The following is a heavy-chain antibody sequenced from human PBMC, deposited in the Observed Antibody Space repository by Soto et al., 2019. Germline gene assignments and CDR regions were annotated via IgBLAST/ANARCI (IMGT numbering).Heavy chain of an antibody. J-gene: IGHJ4*02. Sequence: QVQLVESGGGVVQPGRSLRLSCAASGFIFSSYGMHWFRQAPGRGLEWVAVIRNDGSNKYYADSVKDRFTIYRDNYRNRLYLQMNSLRAEDTAVYYCARGVGADEGYFDYWGQGNQVNVSS. CDR3: ARGVGADEGYFDY. D-gene: IGHD1-26*01. CDR2: IRNDGSNK. CDR1: GFIFSSYG. V-gene: IGHV3-33*01.